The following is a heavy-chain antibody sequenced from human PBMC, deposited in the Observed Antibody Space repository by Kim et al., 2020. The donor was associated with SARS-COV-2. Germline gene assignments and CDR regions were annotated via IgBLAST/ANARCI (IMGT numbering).Heavy chain of an antibody. V-gene: IGHV3-21*01. D-gene: IGHD3-16*02. CDR3: ASIPWTRLSIEDFDY. J-gene: IGHJ4*02. Sequence: DSVKGRFTISRDNAKNSLYLQMNSLRAEDTAVYYCASIPWTRLSIEDFDYWGQGTLVTVSS.